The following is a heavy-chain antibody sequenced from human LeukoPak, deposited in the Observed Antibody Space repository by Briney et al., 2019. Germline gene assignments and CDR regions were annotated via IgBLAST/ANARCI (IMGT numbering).Heavy chain of an antibody. CDR3: ARPSEGATNRPDAFDI. J-gene: IGHJ3*02. V-gene: IGHV4-31*03. CDR2: IYYSGST. D-gene: IGHD1-26*01. Sequence: KSSETLSLTCTVSGGSISSGGYYWSWIRQHPGKGLEWIGYIYYSGSTYYNPSLKSRVTISVDTSKNQFSLKLSSVTAADTAVYYCARPSEGATNRPDAFDIWGQGTMVTVSS. CDR1: GGSISSGGYY.